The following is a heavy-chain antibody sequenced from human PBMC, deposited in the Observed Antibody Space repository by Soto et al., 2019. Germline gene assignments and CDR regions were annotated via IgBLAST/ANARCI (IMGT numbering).Heavy chain of an antibody. J-gene: IGHJ6*02. Sequence: SETLSLTCSVSGGSSSYWWSWVRQPPGKGLEWIGEIYHSWSTNYNPSLKSRVTISVDNSKNQFSLKLNSVTAADTAVYYCARLRSSYGDLRYGMDVWGQGTTVTVS. D-gene: IGHD4-17*01. CDR1: GGSSSYW. CDR3: ARLRSSYGDLRYGMDV. CDR2: IYHSWST. V-gene: IGHV4-4*02.